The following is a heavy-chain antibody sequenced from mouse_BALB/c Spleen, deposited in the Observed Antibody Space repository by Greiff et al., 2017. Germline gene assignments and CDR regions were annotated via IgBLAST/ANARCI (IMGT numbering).Heavy chain of an antibody. CDR3: ARQVGDHGYDGGYY. CDR1: GYTFTSYW. CDR2: INPSTGYT. D-gene: IGHD2-2*01. J-gene: IGHJ2*01. V-gene: IGHV1-7*01. Sequence: VHLVESGPELAKPGASVKMSCKASGYTFTSYWMHWVKQRPGQGLEWIGYINPSTGYTEYNQKFKDKATLTADKSSSTAYMQLSSLTSEDSAVYYCARQVGDHGYDGGYYWGQGTTLTVSS.